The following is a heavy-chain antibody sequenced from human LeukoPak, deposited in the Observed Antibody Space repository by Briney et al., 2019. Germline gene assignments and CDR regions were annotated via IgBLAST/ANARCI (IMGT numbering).Heavy chain of an antibody. V-gene: IGHV3-23*01. CDR1: GFTFSSYA. CDR2: ISGPGGSW. D-gene: IGHD5-18*01. Sequence: GGSLRLSCAASGFTFSSYAMSWVRQAPGKGLEWVSAISGPGGSWDYADSVKGLFTISRDNSKNTLYLQMNSLRAEDTAVYYCAKDQGSYSYGFPSDYWGQGTLVTVSS. CDR3: AKDQGSYSYGFPSDY. J-gene: IGHJ4*02.